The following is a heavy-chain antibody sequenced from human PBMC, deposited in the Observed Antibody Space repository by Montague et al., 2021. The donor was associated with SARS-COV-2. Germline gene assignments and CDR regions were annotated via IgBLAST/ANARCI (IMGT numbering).Heavy chain of an antibody. Sequence: SETLSLTCTVSGASISNYYWSWIRRPPGKGLEWLGYIYYSGSTNXNPSLKSRVTISVDTSKNQFSLRLSSVTAADTAVYYCARLPYILPGYAYFDFWGQGSLVIVSS. CDR2: IYYSGST. D-gene: IGHD3-9*01. CDR1: GASISNYY. CDR3: ARLPYILPGYAYFDF. V-gene: IGHV4-59*08. J-gene: IGHJ4*02.